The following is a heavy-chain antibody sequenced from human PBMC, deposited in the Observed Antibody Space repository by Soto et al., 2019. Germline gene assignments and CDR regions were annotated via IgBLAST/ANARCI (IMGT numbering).Heavy chain of an antibody. J-gene: IGHJ6*02. CDR1: GFTFSSYW. Sequence: GGSLGLSCAASGFTFSSYWMHWVRQAPGKGLVWVSRINSDGSSTSYADSVKGRFTISRDNAKNTLYLQMNSLRAEDTAVYYCARDPEYSSGWFPYYGMDVWGQGTTVTVSS. CDR2: INSDGSST. D-gene: IGHD6-19*01. V-gene: IGHV3-74*01. CDR3: ARDPEYSSGWFPYYGMDV.